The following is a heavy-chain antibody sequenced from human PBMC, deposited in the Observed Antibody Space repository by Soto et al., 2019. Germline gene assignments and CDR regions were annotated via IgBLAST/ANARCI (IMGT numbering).Heavy chain of an antibody. J-gene: IGHJ4*02. D-gene: IGHD5-18*01. CDR1: GFTFSSYG. CDR3: AKGFSYSVIDY. CDR2: ISYDGSNK. Sequence: QVQLVESGGGVVQRGRSLRLSCAASGFTFSSYGMHWVRQAPGKGLEWVAVISYDGSNKYYADSVKGRFTISRDNSKNTLYLQMSILRAEDMAVYYCAKGFSYSVIDYWGQGTLVTVSS. V-gene: IGHV3-30*18.